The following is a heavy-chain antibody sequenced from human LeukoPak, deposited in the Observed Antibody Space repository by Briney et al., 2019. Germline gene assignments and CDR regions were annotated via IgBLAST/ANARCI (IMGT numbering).Heavy chain of an antibody. Sequence: ASVRVSCKASGGTFSSYAISWVRQAPGQGLEWMGRIIPILGIANYAQKFQGRVTITADKSTSTAYMELSSLRSEDTAVYYCARSHQPANWNDGSCYGMDVWGQGTTVTVSS. V-gene: IGHV1-69*04. CDR1: GGTFSSYA. J-gene: IGHJ6*02. CDR3: ARSHQPANWNDGSCYGMDV. CDR2: IIPILGIA. D-gene: IGHD1-1*01.